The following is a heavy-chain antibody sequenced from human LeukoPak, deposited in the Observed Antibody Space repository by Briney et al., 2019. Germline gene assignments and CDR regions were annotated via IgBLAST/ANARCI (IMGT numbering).Heavy chain of an antibody. J-gene: IGHJ6*02. CDR1: GFTVSSNY. D-gene: IGHD5-18*01. CDR2: IYSGGST. CDR3: ARENVDAAYYYYCMDV. V-gene: IGHV3-53*01. Sequence: GGSLRLSCAASGFTVSSNYMSWVRQAPGKGLEWVSVIYSGGSTYYADSVKGRFTISRDNSKNTLYLQMNSLRAEDTAVYYCARENVDAAYYYYCMDVWGQGTTVTVSS.